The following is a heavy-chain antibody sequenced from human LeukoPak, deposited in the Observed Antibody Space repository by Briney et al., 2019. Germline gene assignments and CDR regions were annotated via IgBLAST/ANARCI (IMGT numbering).Heavy chain of an antibody. CDR3: ARGVDTAIVSGGYNFFDP. CDR1: NDSINTYS. V-gene: IGHV4-4*07. CDR2: IYTTGTT. D-gene: IGHD5-18*01. Sequence: PSETLSLTCTVSNDSINTYSWNWIRQPAGKGLEWIGRIYTTGTTDYNPSLKSRVTMSVDTSKSHFSLKMTSITAADTAVYYCARGVDTAIVSGGYNFFDPWGQGILVTVSS. J-gene: IGHJ5*02.